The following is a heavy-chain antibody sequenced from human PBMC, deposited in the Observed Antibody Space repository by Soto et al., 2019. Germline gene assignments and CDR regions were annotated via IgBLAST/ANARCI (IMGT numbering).Heavy chain of an antibody. CDR1: GFSFSSYA. V-gene: IGHV3-23*01. CDR3: AKGSIEYSASVDN. Sequence: DVQLLDSGGGLVQPGGSLRLSCAASGFSFSSYAMVWVRQAPGKGLEWVSVISARGGSSYFADSVKGRFTISRDNSKNVLSLEMNSLRAEDTAMYFCAKGSIEYSASVDNWGQGTLVLVSS. CDR2: ISARGGSS. J-gene: IGHJ4*02. D-gene: IGHD4-4*01.